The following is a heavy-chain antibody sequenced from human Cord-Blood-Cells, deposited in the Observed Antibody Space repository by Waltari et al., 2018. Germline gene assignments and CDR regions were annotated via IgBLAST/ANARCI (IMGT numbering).Heavy chain of an antibody. J-gene: IGHJ4*02. Sequence: QVQLQQWGAGLLKPSETLSLTCAVYGGSFSGYYWSWIRQPPGKGLEWIGEINHSGSTNYNPSLKSRVTISVDTSKNQFSLKLSSVTAADTAVYYCARGNRVAAFDYWGQGTLVTVSS. CDR3: ARGNRVAAFDY. D-gene: IGHD6-13*01. V-gene: IGHV4-34*01. CDR1: GGSFSGYY. CDR2: INHSGST.